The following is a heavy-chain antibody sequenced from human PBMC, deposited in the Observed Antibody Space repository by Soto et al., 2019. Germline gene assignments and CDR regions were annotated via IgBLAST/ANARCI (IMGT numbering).Heavy chain of an antibody. CDR3: AREYSSSWYSSYYGMDV. V-gene: IGHV3-30-3*01. D-gene: IGHD6-13*01. CDR2: ISYDGSNK. CDR1: GFTFSSYA. Sequence: GGSLRLSCAASGFTFSSYAMHWVRQAPGKGLEWVAVISYDGSNKYYADSVKGRFTISRDNSKNTLYLQMNSLRAEDTAVYYCAREYSSSWYSSYYGMDVWGQGTTVTVSS. J-gene: IGHJ6*02.